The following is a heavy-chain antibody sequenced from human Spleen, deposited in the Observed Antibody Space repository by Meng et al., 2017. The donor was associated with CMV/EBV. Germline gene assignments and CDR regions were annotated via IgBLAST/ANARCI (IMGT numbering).Heavy chain of an antibody. Sequence: GSLKISCEASGFTFMSKGMHWVRQAPGKGLEWVAFIRYDGSKQYYVDSVKGRFTISRDNSKNTLYLQMNSLRADDTAVYYCAKKELALNDAFDIWGQGTTVTVSS. J-gene: IGHJ3*02. CDR1: GFTFMSKG. CDR3: AKKELALNDAFDI. CDR2: IRYDGSKQ. V-gene: IGHV3-30*02. D-gene: IGHD5-24*01.